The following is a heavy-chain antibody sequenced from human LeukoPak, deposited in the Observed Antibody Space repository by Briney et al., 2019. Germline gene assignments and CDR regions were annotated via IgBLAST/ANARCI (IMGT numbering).Heavy chain of an antibody. Sequence: GGSLRLSCAASGFTFSSYGVPWVRQAPGKGLEWVAVISYDGSNKYYADSVKGRFTISRDNSKNTLYLQMNSLRAEDTAVYYCAKETGYWGQGTLVTVSS. CDR3: AKETGY. J-gene: IGHJ4*02. D-gene: IGHD3-10*01. CDR2: ISYDGSNK. CDR1: GFTFSSYG. V-gene: IGHV3-30*18.